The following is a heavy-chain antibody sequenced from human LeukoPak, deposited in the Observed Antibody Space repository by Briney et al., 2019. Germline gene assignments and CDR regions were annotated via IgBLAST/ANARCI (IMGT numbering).Heavy chain of an antibody. Sequence: ASVTVSCKASGGTFSSYAISWVRQAPGQGLEWMGRIIPILGIANYAQKFQGRVTITADKSTSTAYMELSSLRSEDTAVYYCARGQADHEYGMDVWGQGTTVTVSS. CDR1: GGTFSSYA. V-gene: IGHV1-69*04. CDR3: ARGQADHEYGMDV. CDR2: IIPILGIA. J-gene: IGHJ6*02.